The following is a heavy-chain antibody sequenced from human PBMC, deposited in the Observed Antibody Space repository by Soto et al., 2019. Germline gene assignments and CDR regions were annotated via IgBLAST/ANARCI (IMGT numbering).Heavy chain of an antibody. V-gene: IGHV4-59*12. J-gene: IGHJ4*02. CDR1: GASISSYH. Sequence: SETLSLTCTVSGASISSYHWSWIRQPPGKGLEWIGFLYQSGKTNYNPSLKSRVTISVDTSKNQFSLKLSSVTAADTAVYYCARRGKGGIVVVPAALRGGVFDYWGQGTLVTVSS. CDR2: LYQSGKT. CDR3: ARRGKGGIVVVPAALRGGVFDY. D-gene: IGHD2-2*01.